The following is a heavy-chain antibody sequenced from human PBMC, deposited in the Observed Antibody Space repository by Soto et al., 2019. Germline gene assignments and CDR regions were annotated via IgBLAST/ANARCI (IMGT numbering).Heavy chain of an antibody. V-gene: IGHV4-34*01. CDR3: AQDTYYYDSRGYYVFDY. CDR1: GGSFSGYY. J-gene: IGHJ4*02. Sequence: PSETLSLTCAVYGGSFSGYYWSWIRQPPGKGLEWIGEINHSGSTNYNPSLKSRVTISVDTSKNQFSLKLSSVTAADTAVYYCAQDTYYYDSRGYYVFDYWGQGTLVTVSS. D-gene: IGHD3-22*01. CDR2: INHSGST.